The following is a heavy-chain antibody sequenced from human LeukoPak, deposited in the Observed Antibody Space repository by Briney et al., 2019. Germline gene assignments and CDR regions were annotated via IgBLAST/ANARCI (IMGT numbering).Heavy chain of an antibody. V-gene: IGHV4-38-2*02. CDR1: GYSISSGYY. J-gene: IGHJ3*01. Sequence: PSETLSLTCTVSGYSISSGYYWGWIRQPPGKGLEWIGSIYHSGSTYHNPSLKSRVTISVDTSKNQFSLKLSSVTAADTAVYYCARDWAVRYFDFWGQGTMVTVSS. CDR2: IYHSGST. CDR3: ARDWAVRYFDF. D-gene: IGHD3-9*01.